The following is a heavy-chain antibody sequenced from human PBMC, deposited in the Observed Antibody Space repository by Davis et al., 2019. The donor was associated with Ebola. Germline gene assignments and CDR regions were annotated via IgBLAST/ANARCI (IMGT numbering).Heavy chain of an antibody. CDR3: ARDSTAITMIVVVISDAFDI. J-gene: IGHJ3*02. V-gene: IGHV3-48*04. CDR2: ISSSGSTI. Sequence: GSLRLSCAASGFTFSSYSMNWVRQAPGKGLEWVSYISSSGSTIYYADSVKGRFTISRDNAKNSLYLQMNSLRAEDTAVYYCARDSTAITMIVVVISDAFDIWGQGTMVTVSS. CDR1: GFTFSSYS. D-gene: IGHD3-22*01.